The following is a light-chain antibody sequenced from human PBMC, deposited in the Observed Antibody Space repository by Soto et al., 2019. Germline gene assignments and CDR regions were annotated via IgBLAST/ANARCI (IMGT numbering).Light chain of an antibody. J-gene: IGLJ3*02. CDR1: SSDVGAYNL. Sequence: QSALTQPASVSGSPEQSITISCTGTSSDVGAYNLVSWYQQHPGKAPRLIIYEGSKRPSGISRRFSGSKSDNTASLTISGLRAEDEAHYHCCSYAGSRTFVFGGGTKLTVL. V-gene: IGLV2-23*01. CDR2: EGS. CDR3: CSYAGSRTFV.